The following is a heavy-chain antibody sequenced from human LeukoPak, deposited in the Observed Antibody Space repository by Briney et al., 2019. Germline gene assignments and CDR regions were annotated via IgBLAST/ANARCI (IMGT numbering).Heavy chain of an antibody. V-gene: IGHV4-34*01. CDR3: ARYCSGGSCYGYFQH. CDR2: INHSGST. D-gene: IGHD2-15*01. J-gene: IGHJ1*01. CDR1: GGSFSGYY. Sequence: SETLSLTCAVYGGSFSGYYWSWIRQPPGKGLEWIGVINHSGSTNYNPSLKSRVTISVDTSKNQFSLKLSSVTAADTAVYYCARYCSGGSCYGYFQHWGQGTLVTVSS.